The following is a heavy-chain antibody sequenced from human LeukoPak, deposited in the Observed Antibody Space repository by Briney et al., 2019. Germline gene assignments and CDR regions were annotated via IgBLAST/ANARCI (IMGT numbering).Heavy chain of an antibody. CDR1: GFSVSGNY. CDR2: IYSGGST. V-gene: IGHV3-53*01. D-gene: IGHD3-9*01. J-gene: IGHJ4*02. CDR3: VRGPYYDILTGYYIGIDY. Sequence: PGGSLRLSCTTSGFSVSGNYMSWVRQAPGKGLEWVSVIYSGGSTYYADSVKGRLTISRDNSKNTLFLQMNSLRAEDTAVYYCVRGPYYDILTGYYIGIDYWGQGTLVTVSS.